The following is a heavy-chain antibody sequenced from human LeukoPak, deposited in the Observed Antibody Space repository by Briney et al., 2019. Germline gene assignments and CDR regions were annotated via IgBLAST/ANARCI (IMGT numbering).Heavy chain of an antibody. J-gene: IGHJ4*02. Sequence: SVKVSCKASGGTFSSYAISWVRQAPGQGLEWMGGIIPIFGTANYAQKFQGRVTITADKSTSTAYMELSSPRSEDTAVYYCARGDGYIFGPASWGQGTLVTVSS. CDR1: GGTFSSYA. CDR2: IIPIFGTA. CDR3: ARGDGYIFGPAS. D-gene: IGHD5-24*01. V-gene: IGHV1-69*06.